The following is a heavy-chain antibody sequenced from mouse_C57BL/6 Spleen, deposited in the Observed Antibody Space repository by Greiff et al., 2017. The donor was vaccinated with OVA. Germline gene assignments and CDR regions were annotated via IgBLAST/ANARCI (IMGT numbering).Heavy chain of an antibody. CDR1: GYTFTSYW. CDR3: ARSHYYGSVYWYFDV. CDR2: IDPSDSYT. V-gene: IGHV1-69*01. J-gene: IGHJ1*03. D-gene: IGHD1-1*01. Sequence: VQLQQPGAELVMPGASVKLSCKASGYTFTSYWMHWVKQRPGQGLEWIGEIDPSDSYTNYNQKFKGKSTLTVDKSSSTAYMQLSSLTSEDSAVYDCARSHYYGSVYWYFDVWGTGTTVTVSS.